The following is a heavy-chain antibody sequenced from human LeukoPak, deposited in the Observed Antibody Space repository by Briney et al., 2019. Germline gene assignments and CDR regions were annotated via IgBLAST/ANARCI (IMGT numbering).Heavy chain of an antibody. CDR2: IYYSGST. D-gene: IGHD5-24*01. CDR3: ASMGWLQSSFDP. CDR1: GGSISSYY. J-gene: IGHJ5*02. V-gene: IGHV4-59*01. Sequence: SETLSLTCTVSGGSISSYYWSWIRQPPGKGLEWIGYIYYSGSTNYNPSLKSRVTISVDTSKNQFSLKLSSVTAADTAVYYCASMGWLQSSFDPWGQGTLVTVSS.